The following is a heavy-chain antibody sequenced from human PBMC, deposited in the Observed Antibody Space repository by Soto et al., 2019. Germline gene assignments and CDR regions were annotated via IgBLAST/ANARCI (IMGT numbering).Heavy chain of an antibody. Sequence: ASVKVSCKASGYTFTSYGISWVRQAPGQGLEWMGWISAYNGNTNYAQKLQGRVTMTTNTSTSTAYMELSSLRSEDTAVYYCASMGYDILTRPRDDFDIWGQGTMVTVSS. J-gene: IGHJ3*02. CDR3: ASMGYDILTRPRDDFDI. V-gene: IGHV1-18*01. CDR1: GYTFTSYG. D-gene: IGHD3-9*01. CDR2: ISAYNGNT.